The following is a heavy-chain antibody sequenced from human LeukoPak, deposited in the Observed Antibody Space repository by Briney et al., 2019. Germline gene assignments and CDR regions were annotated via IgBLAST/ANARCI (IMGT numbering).Heavy chain of an antibody. CDR3: ATGRDLGWEPKWFDP. CDR2: LDPEDGEN. CDR1: GSSLTEFP. J-gene: IGHJ5*02. Sequence: GASVKVSCKISGSSLTEFPIHWVRQAPGKGLEWMGGLDPEDGENTFAQNFQGRVTLTEDTSIDTAYMELTSLRSEDTAVYYCATGRDLGWEPKWFDPWGQGTLVIVSS. D-gene: IGHD3-3*01. V-gene: IGHV1-24*01.